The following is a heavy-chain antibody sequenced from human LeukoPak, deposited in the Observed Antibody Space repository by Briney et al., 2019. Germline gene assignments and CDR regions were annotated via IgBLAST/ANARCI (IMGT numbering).Heavy chain of an antibody. J-gene: IGHJ5*02. CDR3: ARGTPRIAAAGTNWFDP. CDR2: INPNSGGT. D-gene: IGHD6-13*01. Sequence: ASVKVSCKASGYTFTSYDINWVRQAPGQGLEWMGWINPNSGGTNYAQKFQGRVTMTRDTSISTAYMELSRLRSDDTAVYYCARGTPRIAAAGTNWFDPWGQGTLVTVSS. CDR1: GYTFTSYD. V-gene: IGHV1-2*02.